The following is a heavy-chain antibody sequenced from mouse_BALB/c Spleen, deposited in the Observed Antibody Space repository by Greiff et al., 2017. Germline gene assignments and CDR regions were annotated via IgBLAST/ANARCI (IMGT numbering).Heavy chain of an antibody. CDR2: IWGDGST. J-gene: IGHJ2*01. CDR1: GFSLTGYG. Sequence: VKLVESGPGLVAPSQSLSITCTVSGFSLTGYGVNWVRQPPGKGLEWLGMIWGDGSTDYNSALKSRLSISKDNSKSQVFLKMNSLQTDDTARYYCARDRGDYYGSSYPFDYWGQGTTLTVSS. V-gene: IGHV2-6-7*01. D-gene: IGHD1-1*01. CDR3: ARDRGDYYGSSYPFDY.